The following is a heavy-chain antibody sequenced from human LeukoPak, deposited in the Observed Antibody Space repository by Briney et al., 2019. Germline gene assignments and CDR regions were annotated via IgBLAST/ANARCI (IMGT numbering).Heavy chain of an antibody. CDR2: INHSGST. CDR3: ARDQGRARNPADY. J-gene: IGHJ4*02. V-gene: IGHV4-39*07. D-gene: IGHD1-14*01. Sequence: SETLSLTCTVSGGSISSSSYYWGWIRQPPGKGLEWIGEINHSGSTNYNPSLKSRVTISVDTSKNQFSLKLSSVTAADTAVYYCARDQGRARNPADYWGQGTLVTVSS. CDR1: GGSISSSSYY.